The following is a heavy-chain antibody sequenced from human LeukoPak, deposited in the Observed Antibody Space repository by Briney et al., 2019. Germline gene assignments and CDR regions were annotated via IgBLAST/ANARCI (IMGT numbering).Heavy chain of an antibody. V-gene: IGHV3-23*01. CDR1: GLTLSTYA. CDR3: AKDRNAWPTNFDS. D-gene: IGHD5-24*01. J-gene: IGHJ4*02. Sequence: TLSLSPAPSGLTLSTYAVNWVRQAARNRLKCVSAISSSGGTTYYADSVKGRFSISRDNSKNTLYLRMNSLRAEDTAVYYCAKDRNAWPTNFDSWGQGTPVTVSA. CDR2: ISSSGGTT.